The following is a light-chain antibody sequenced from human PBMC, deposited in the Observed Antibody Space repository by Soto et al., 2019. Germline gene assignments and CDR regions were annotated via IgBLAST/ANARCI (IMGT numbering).Light chain of an antibody. CDR2: AAS. J-gene: IGKJ4*01. CDR1: QTISSW. CDR3: QQHSNYPIT. V-gene: IGKV1-5*01. Sequence: DIQMTQSPSTLSGSVGDRVTITCRASQTISSWLAWYQQKPGKAPKLLIYAASSLQSGVPSRFSGSGSGTEFTLTISSLQPDDFATYYCQQHSNYPITFGGGTKVDIK.